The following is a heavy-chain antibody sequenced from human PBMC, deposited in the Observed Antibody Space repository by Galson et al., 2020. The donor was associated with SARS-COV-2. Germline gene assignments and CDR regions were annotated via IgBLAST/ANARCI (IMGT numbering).Heavy chain of an antibody. Sequence: GESLKISCKASGYTFTSYDINWVRQATGQGLEWMGWMNPNSGNTGYAQKFQGRVTMTRNTSISTAYMELSSLRSEDTAVYYCARGRQFGGFDWLFDAFDIWGQGTMVTVSS. CDR3: ARGRQFGGFDWLFDAFDI. CDR2: MNPNSGNT. J-gene: IGHJ3*02. V-gene: IGHV1-8*01. CDR1: GYTFTSYD. D-gene: IGHD3-9*01.